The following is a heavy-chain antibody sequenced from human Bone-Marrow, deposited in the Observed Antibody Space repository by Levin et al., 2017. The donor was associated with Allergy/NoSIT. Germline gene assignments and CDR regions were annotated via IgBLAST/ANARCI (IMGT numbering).Heavy chain of an antibody. D-gene: IGHD4-17*01. CDR1: GGSISSSSYY. CDR2: IYYSGST. J-gene: IGHJ4*02. CDR3: ARIYGDYVGALFDY. V-gene: IGHV4-39*01. Sequence: SQTLSLTCTVSGGSISSSSYYWGWIRQPPGKGLEWIGSIYYSGSTYYNPSLKSRVTISVDTSKNQFSLKLSSVTAADTAVYYCARIYGDYVGALFDYWGQGTLVTVSS.